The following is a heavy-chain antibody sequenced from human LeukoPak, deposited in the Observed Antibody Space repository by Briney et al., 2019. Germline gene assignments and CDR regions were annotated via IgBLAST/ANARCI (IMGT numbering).Heavy chain of an antibody. J-gene: IGHJ4*02. V-gene: IGHV3-30*04. Sequence: GGSLRLSCAASGFTFSSYAMHWVRQAPGKGLEWVALISYDGTNKYYADSVKGRFTISRDNSKNTLYLQMNSLRAEDTAVYYCAAYYYDSSGNDYWGQGTLVTVSS. CDR2: ISYDGTNK. CDR1: GFTFSSYA. D-gene: IGHD3-22*01. CDR3: AAYYYDSSGNDY.